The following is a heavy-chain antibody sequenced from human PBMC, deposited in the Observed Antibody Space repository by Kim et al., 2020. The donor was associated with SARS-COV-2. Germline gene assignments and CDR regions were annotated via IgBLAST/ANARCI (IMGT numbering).Heavy chain of an antibody. J-gene: IGHJ4*02. V-gene: IGHV3-11*06. CDR3: ARAEYCSSTSCYRRPFDY. D-gene: IGHD2-2*01. Sequence: GRFTISRDNAENSLYLQMNSLRGEDTAVYYCARAEYCSSTSCYRRPFDYWGQGTLVTVSS.